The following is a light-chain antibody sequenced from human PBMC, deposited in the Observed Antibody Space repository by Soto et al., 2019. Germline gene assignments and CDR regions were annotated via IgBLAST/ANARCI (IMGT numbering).Light chain of an antibody. CDR3: AAWDGSLNGLYV. CDR2: SNY. J-gene: IGLJ1*01. CDR1: SSNVGSLS. Sequence: QSVLTQAPSASGTTGQRVTISCSGCSSNVGSLSVDWYQHLPGTAPKLLIHSNYQRPSGVPDRFSGSKSGTSASLAINGLQSEDEADYYCAAWDGSLNGLYVFGTGTKLTVL. V-gene: IGLV1-44*01.